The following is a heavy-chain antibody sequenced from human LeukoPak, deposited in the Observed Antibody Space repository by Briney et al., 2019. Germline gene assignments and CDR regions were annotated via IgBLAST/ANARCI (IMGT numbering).Heavy chain of an antibody. CDR3: ASPSIAVAGRAGVYAFDI. D-gene: IGHD6-19*01. V-gene: IGHV7-4-1*02. J-gene: IGHJ3*02. Sequence: ASVKVSCKASGYTLSSYAMNWVRQAPGQGLEWMGWINTNSGNPTYAQGFTGRFVFSLDTSVSTAYLQISSLKAEDTAVYYCASPSIAVAGRAGVYAFDIWGQGTMVTVSS. CDR2: INTNSGNP. CDR1: GYTLSSYA.